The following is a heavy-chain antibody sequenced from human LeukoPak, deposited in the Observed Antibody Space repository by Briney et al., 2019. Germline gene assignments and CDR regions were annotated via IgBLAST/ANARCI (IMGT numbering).Heavy chain of an antibody. D-gene: IGHD2-8*02. J-gene: IGHJ4*02. CDR3: ARMAAGGPLD. CDR2: INLDGTTP. V-gene: IGHV3-74*01. Sequence: TFSNHWIHWVRQALPKSLVSLSQINLDGTTPTYAYAEKRRVTASKDKAKNTLYLQMNSLSVEDTAIYYCARMAAGGPLDWGQGTLVIDSS. CDR1: TFSNHW.